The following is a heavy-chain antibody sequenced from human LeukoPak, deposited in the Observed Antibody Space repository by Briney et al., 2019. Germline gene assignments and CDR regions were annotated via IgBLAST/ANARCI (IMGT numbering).Heavy chain of an antibody. Sequence: ASVKVSCKASGYTFTSYGISWVRQAPGQGLEWMGWISAYNGNTNYAQKLQGRVTMTTDTSTSTAYMELRSLRSDDTAAYYCARDLGRSSSWYKGDYWGQGTLVTVSS. CDR2: ISAYNGNT. V-gene: IGHV1-18*01. J-gene: IGHJ4*02. CDR1: GYTFTSYG. CDR3: ARDLGRSSSWYKGDY. D-gene: IGHD6-13*01.